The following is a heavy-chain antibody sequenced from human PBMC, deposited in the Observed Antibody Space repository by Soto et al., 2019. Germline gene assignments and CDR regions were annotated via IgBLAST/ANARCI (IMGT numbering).Heavy chain of an antibody. J-gene: IGHJ4*02. CDR1: GDSISSSEW. V-gene: IGHV4-4*02. Sequence: QVQLQESGPGLVKPSGTLSLNCKVSGDSISSSEWWSWVRQPPGKGLGWIAEIHHSGTTNYNPSLQSRVTITVDKSKNQISLRLSTVTAADTAVYYCARGGITAVRNYYFDHWGQGTLVTVSS. CDR3: ARGGITAVRNYYFDH. D-gene: IGHD1-20*01. CDR2: IHHSGTT.